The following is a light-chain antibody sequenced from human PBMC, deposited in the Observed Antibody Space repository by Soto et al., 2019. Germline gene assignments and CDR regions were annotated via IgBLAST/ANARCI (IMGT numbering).Light chain of an antibody. Sequence: QSALTQPASVSGSPGQSITISCTGTSSDVGSYNLVSWYQQHPGKAPKLMIYEGSKRPSGVSNRFSGSKSGNTASLTISGLQAEDEADYYRCSYAGSSTLVFGGGTTLAVL. CDR2: EGS. CDR3: CSYAGSSTLV. V-gene: IGLV2-23*01. CDR1: SSDVGSYNL. J-gene: IGLJ3*02.